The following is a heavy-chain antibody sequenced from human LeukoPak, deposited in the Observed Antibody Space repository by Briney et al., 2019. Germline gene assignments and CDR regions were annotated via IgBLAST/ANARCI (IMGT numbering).Heavy chain of an antibody. V-gene: IGHV3-74*01. Sequence: QPGGSLRPSCAASGFTFSSYWMHWVRQAPGKGLVWVSRINSDGSSTSYADSVKGRFTISRDNAKNTLYLQMNSLRAEDTAVYYCAKGGTHYYGSGEGVDYWGQGTLVTVSS. J-gene: IGHJ4*02. D-gene: IGHD3-10*01. CDR1: GFTFSSYW. CDR2: INSDGSST. CDR3: AKGGTHYYGSGEGVDY.